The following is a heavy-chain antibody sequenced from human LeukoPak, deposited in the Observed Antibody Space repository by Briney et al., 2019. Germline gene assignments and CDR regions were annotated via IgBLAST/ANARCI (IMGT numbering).Heavy chain of an antibody. V-gene: IGHV3-23*01. Sequence: GGSLRLSCAASGFTLSSYAMSWVRQGPGKGLEWVSAISVSGNTYHADSVKGRFTISRDSSKNTLYLQMDSLRAEDAAVYYCAKAPVTTCSGAYCYPFDYWGQGTLVTVSS. D-gene: IGHD2-15*01. CDR2: ISVSGNT. CDR1: GFTLSSYA. J-gene: IGHJ4*02. CDR3: AKAPVTTCSGAYCYPFDY.